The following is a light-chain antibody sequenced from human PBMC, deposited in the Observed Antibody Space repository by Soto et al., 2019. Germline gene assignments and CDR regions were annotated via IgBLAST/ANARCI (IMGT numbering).Light chain of an antibody. CDR2: GAS. CDR3: QHYLNYPIT. Sequence: AIRMTQSPSSLSASIGDTVTITCRASQDIGSVLAWYQQKPGTAPKVLISGASDLHGGAPSRFSGSGSRTDFTLTITHLQSEDFATYYCQHYLNYPITFGQGTRLEI. J-gene: IGKJ5*01. CDR1: QDIGSV. V-gene: IGKV1-8*01.